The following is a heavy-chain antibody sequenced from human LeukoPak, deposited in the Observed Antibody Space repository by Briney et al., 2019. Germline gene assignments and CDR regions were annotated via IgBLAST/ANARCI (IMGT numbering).Heavy chain of an antibody. Sequence: PGGSLRLSCAVSGFSVTNNYMSWVRQAPGKGLEWVSVFYVGGATYYADSVKGRFTISRDNSENTLYLQTKSLRAEDTAVYYCARSVDGTVWGQGTLVTVSS. CDR1: GFSVTNNY. V-gene: IGHV3-53*01. D-gene: IGHD6-19*01. CDR2: FYVGGAT. CDR3: ARSVDGTV. J-gene: IGHJ4*02.